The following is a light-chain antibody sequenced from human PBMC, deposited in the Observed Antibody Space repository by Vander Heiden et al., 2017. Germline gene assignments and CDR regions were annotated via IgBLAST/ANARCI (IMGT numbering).Light chain of an antibody. V-gene: IGKV4-1*01. CDR2: WAS. CDR1: KSVLYSSNNKNY. CDR3: QQYYSTPLT. Sequence: DIVMTQSPDSLAVYLGERATINCKYSKSVLYSSNNKNYLAWYQQKPGQPPKLLIYWASTRESGVPDRFSGSGSGTDFTLTISSLQAEDVAVYYCQQYYSTPLTFGGGTKVEIK. J-gene: IGKJ4*01.